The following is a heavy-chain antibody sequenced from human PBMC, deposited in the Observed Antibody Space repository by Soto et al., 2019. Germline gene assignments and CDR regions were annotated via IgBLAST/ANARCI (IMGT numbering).Heavy chain of an antibody. V-gene: IGHV4-59*01. J-gene: IGHJ2*01. CDR2: IYYSGST. Sequence: QVQLQESGPGLVKPSETLSLTCTVSGGSISSYYWSWIRQPPGKGLEWIGYIYYSGSTNYNPSLKIRVTISVDASKNQFSLKLSSVTAADTAVYYCARDVDYYDSSGYYHWYFDLWGRGTLVTVSS. D-gene: IGHD3-22*01. CDR3: ARDVDYYDSSGYYHWYFDL. CDR1: GGSISSYY.